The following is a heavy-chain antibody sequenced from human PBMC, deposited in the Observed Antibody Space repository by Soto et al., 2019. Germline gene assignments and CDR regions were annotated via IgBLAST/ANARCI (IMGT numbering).Heavy chain of an antibody. V-gene: IGHV4-4*02. J-gene: IGHJ5*02. Sequence: TSETLSLTCAVSGGSISSSNWWSWVRQPPGKGLEWIGEIYHSGSTNYNPSLKSRVTISVDKSKNQFSLKLSSVTAADTAVYYCARILGSSCEFDPWGQGTLVTVSS. CDR3: ARILGSSCEFDP. CDR2: IYHSGST. D-gene: IGHD6-13*01. CDR1: GGSISSSNW.